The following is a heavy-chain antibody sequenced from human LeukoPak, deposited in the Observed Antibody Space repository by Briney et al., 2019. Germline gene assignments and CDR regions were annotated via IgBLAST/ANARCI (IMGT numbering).Heavy chain of an antibody. V-gene: IGHV4-31*03. CDR3: VRGGATTVTLVY. CDR2: IYYSGST. Sequence: SETLSLTCSVSGDSISGSPSSWTWIRQHPGKGLEWIGHIYYSGSTNFNPSLLSRVTISVDTSKNQFSLKLRSVTAADTAVYYCVRGGATTVTLVYWGQGTLVTVSS. CDR1: GDSISGSPSS. J-gene: IGHJ4*02. D-gene: IGHD4-11*01.